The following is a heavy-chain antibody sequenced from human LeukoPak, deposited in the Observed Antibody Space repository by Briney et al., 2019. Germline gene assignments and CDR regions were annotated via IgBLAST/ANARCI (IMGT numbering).Heavy chain of an antibody. D-gene: IGHD2-15*01. CDR3: AEERGASFSGFYMDV. V-gene: IGHV3-30*02. CDR1: GFTFRNYS. Sequence: GGSLRLSCAAPGFTFRNYSMHWVRQATGEGLEWVSFIWSDGDNRFYADSVKGRFTISRDNSKNMLYLQMDTLRAEDTALYDCAEERGASFSGFYMDVWGKGTTVIVSS. CDR2: IWSDGDNR. J-gene: IGHJ6*03.